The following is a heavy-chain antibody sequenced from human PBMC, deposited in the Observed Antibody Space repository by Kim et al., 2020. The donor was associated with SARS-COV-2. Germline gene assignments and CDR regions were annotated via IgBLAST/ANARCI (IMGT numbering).Heavy chain of an antibody. CDR3: ARRRGDSYGDFDY. V-gene: IGHV3-30*07. D-gene: IGHD5-18*01. J-gene: IGHJ4*02. Sequence: CADPVKGHFGISRDNSKNTLYLRRDSLRADDTAVYYCARRRGDSYGDFDYWGQGTLVTVSS.